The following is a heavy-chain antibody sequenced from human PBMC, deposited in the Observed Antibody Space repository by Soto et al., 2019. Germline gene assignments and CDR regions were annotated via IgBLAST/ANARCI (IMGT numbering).Heavy chain of an antibody. J-gene: IGHJ3*02. CDR3: AKAHSSSYPKLAFDI. V-gene: IGHV3-30*18. Sequence: GGSLRLSCAASGFTFSSYGMHWVRQAPGKGLEWVAVISYDGSNKYYADSVKGRFTISRDNSKNTLYLQMNSLRAEDTAVYYCAKAHSSSYPKLAFDIWGQGTMVTVSS. D-gene: IGHD6-13*01. CDR1: GFTFSSYG. CDR2: ISYDGSNK.